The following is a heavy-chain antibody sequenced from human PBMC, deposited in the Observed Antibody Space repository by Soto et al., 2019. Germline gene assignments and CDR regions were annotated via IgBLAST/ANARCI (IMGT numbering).Heavy chain of an antibody. D-gene: IGHD4-17*01. CDR3: ARDRPTPFSADL. J-gene: IGHJ3*01. CDR2: INDISNAI. CDR1: GFTFTDHS. Sequence: EVQLVESGGGLVQPGGSLRLSCTASGFTFTDHSMNWVRHAPGKGLEWLSYINDISNAIHYADSVKGRFAMSRDNAKKSVFLQMNSLRVEDTGVYYCARDRPTPFSADLGGQGTVVTVSS. V-gene: IGHV3-48*04.